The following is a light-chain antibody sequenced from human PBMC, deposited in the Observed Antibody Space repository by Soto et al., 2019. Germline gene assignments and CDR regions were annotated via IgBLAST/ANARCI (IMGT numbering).Light chain of an antibody. CDR2: DND. V-gene: IGLV1-51*01. J-gene: IGLJ3*02. Sequence: QAVVTQPPSVSAAPGQKVTISCSGSSSNIGNNYVSWYQQFPGTAPKLLIYDNDKRPSGIPVRFSGSKSGTSATLGITGLQTGDEADYYCETWDNRLSAGVFGGGTKVTVL. CDR1: SSNIGNNY. CDR3: ETWDNRLSAGV.